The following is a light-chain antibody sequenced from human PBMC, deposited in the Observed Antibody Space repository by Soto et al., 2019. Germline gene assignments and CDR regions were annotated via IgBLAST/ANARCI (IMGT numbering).Light chain of an antibody. J-gene: IGKJ5*01. CDR2: GAS. Sequence: IVLTQSSGTLSLSPGQRATLSCRASQSVSSSYLAWYQQKPGQAPRLLISGASSRPTGIPDRFSGSGSGTDFTITISRLEPEAFAVYYCQQYGSSSTFGQGTRLEIK. CDR1: QSVSSSY. V-gene: IGKV3-20*01. CDR3: QQYGSSST.